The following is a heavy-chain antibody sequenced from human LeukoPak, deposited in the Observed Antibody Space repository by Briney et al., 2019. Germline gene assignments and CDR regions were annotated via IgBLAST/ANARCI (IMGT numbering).Heavy chain of an antibody. J-gene: IGHJ4*02. V-gene: IGHV4-39*07. CDR3: AREFWSGYYPGHDYFDY. CDR2: TFYTGTA. D-gene: IGHD3-3*01. CDR1: GGSMRINDYN. Sequence: SETLSLTCTVSGGSMRINDYNWGWIRQPPGEGLEWIGRTFYTGTAHYTPSLRSRATISVDKSRTQFSLNLSSVTAADTAVYYCAREFWSGYYPGHDYFDYWGQGALVTVSS.